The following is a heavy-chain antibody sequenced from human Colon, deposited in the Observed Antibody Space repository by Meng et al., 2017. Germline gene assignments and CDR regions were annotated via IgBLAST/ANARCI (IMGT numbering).Heavy chain of an antibody. Sequence: QVELVEAGGGEVQPGRSLRISCAASGFTFSNYGMHWVRQAPGKGLEWVAVIWFDGSYKFYGDSVKGRFTISRDNSKNTLYLQMNSLRAEDTAVYYCARGGCSGGSCPDPWGYWGQGTLVTVSS. D-gene: IGHD2-15*01. CDR3: ARGGCSGGSCPDPWGY. CDR1: GFTFSNYG. J-gene: IGHJ4*02. CDR2: IWFDGSYK. V-gene: IGHV3-33*01.